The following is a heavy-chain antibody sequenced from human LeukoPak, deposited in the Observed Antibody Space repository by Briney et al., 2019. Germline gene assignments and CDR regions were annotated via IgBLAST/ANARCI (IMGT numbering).Heavy chain of an antibody. Sequence: PGGSLRLSCAVSGFPFSTFWMSWVRQAPGKGLEWVSAISGSGGSTYYADSVKGRFTISRDNSKNTLYLQMNSLRAEDTAVYYCAKPGSGYSYATWFDPWGQGTLVTVSS. J-gene: IGHJ5*02. CDR1: GFPFSTFW. D-gene: IGHD5-18*01. CDR3: AKPGSGYSYATWFDP. V-gene: IGHV3-23*01. CDR2: ISGSGGST.